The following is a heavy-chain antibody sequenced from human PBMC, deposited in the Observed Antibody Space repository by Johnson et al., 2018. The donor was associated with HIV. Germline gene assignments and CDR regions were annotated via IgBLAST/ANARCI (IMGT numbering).Heavy chain of an antibody. V-gene: IGHV3-11*04. J-gene: IGHJ3*02. CDR2: ISSSGSTI. CDR1: GFTFSDYY. D-gene: IGHD5-18*01. CDR3: ARDRGRGGYSYGRGDDGEI. Sequence: LESGGGLVKPGGSLRLSCAASGFTFSDYYMSWIRQAPGKGLEWVSYISSSGSTIYYADSVKGRFTISRDNAKNSLYLQMNSLRAEDTAVSYCARDRGRGGYSYGRGDDGEIWGQGTMVTVSS.